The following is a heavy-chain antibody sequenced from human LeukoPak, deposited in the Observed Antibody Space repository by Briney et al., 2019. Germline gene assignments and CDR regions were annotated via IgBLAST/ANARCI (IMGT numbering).Heavy chain of an antibody. D-gene: IGHD6-13*01. V-gene: IGHV3-9*01. CDR3: AKGYSSSWYKAVEYFDY. J-gene: IGHJ4*02. CDR2: ISWNSGSI. CDR1: GFTFDDYA. Sequence: GGSLRLSCAASGFTFDDYAMHWVRQAPGKGLEWVSGISWNSGSIGYADSVKGRFTISRDNAKNSLYLQMNNLRAEDTALYYCAKGYSSSWYKAVEYFDYWGQGTLVTVSS.